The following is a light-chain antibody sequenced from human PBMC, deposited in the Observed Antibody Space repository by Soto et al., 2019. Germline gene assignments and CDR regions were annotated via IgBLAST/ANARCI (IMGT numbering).Light chain of an antibody. CDR3: SSHTNSRFV. CDR1: SSDVGGYNY. CDR2: DVS. V-gene: IGLV2-14*03. Sequence: QSALTQPASVSGSPGQSITISCTGTSSDVGGYNYVSWYQQHPGKDPKLMIYDVSNRPSGVSNRFSGSKSGNTASLTISGLQSEDEADYYCSSHTNSRFVFGGGTKLTVL. J-gene: IGLJ2*01.